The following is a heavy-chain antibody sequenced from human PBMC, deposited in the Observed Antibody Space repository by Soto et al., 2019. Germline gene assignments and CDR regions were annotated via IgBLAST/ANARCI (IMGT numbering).Heavy chain of an antibody. Sequence: PGGSLRLSCAASGFTLDNGMTWFRQAPGKGLEWISTIYYSGANTHYADSVKGRFTISRDNSRNTVALQMSNLRAEDTALYYCVSWVSAHFDNWGQGTLVTVSS. D-gene: IGHD2-8*01. CDR2: IYYSGANT. CDR3: VSWVSAHFDN. CDR1: GFTLDNG. J-gene: IGHJ4*02. V-gene: IGHV3-23*05.